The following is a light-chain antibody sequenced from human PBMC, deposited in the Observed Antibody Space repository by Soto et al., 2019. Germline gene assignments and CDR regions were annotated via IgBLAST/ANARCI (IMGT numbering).Light chain of an antibody. J-gene: IGKJ4*01. CDR1: LGISTY. Sequence: AIRMTQSPSSLSASTGDRVTITCRASLGISTYVACYQQEPGKDPKFLIYRASTLQGGVPSRFSGSGSGTDFTLTISTLQSEDVATYYCQQYHSYPLTFGGGTRVEIK. CDR3: QQYHSYPLT. CDR2: RAS. V-gene: IGKV1-8*01.